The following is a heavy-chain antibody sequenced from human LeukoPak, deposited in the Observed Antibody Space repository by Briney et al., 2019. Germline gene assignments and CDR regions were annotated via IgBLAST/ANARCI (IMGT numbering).Heavy chain of an antibody. Sequence: SETLSLTCAVSGGSFSGYYWSWIRQPPGKGLEWIGEINHSGSTNYNPSLKSRVTISVDTSKNQFSLKLSSVTAADTAVYYCARERAPTYDFWSGYYRYYNWFDPWGQGTLVTVSS. CDR1: GGSFSGYY. CDR3: ARERAPTYDFWSGYYRYYNWFDP. J-gene: IGHJ5*02. V-gene: IGHV4-34*01. D-gene: IGHD3-3*01. CDR2: INHSGST.